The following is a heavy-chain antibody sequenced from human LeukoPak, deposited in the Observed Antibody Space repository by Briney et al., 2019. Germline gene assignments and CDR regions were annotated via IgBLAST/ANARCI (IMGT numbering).Heavy chain of an antibody. D-gene: IGHD4-23*01. CDR1: GGSISSYY. J-gene: IGHJ4*02. V-gene: IGHV4-59*01. Sequence: SETLSLTCTVSGGSISSYYWSWIRQPPGKGLEWIGYIYYSGSTNYNPSLKSRVTISVDTSRNQFSLKLSSVTAADTAVYYCARDGGGNGVYYFDYWGQGTLVTVSS. CDR3: ARDGGGNGVYYFDY. CDR2: IYYSGST.